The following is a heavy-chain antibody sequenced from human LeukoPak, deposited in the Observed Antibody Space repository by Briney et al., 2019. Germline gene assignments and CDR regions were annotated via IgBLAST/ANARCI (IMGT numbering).Heavy chain of an antibody. J-gene: IGHJ4*02. CDR1: GFTFSSYG. D-gene: IGHD6-25*01. Sequence: PGRSLRLSCAVSGFTFSSYGMHWVRQAPGKGLEWVAVISYDGSNKYYVDSVKGRFTISRDSSKNSLYLQMNSLRDEDTAVYYCARDSAAHGGYWGQGTPVIVSS. CDR2: ISYDGSNK. V-gene: IGHV3-30*03. CDR3: ARDSAAHGGY.